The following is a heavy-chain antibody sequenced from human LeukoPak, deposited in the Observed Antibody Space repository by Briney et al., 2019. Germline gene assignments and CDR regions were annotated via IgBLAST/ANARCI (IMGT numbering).Heavy chain of an antibody. D-gene: IGHD1-26*01. CDR1: GFTFSSYT. CDR3: ASEVGATEFDY. V-gene: IGHV3-30*01. CDR2: ISYHGRDE. J-gene: IGHJ4*02. Sequence: GGSLRLSCAASGFTFSSYTMHWVRQAPGKGLQWVAAISYHGRDEFYADSVRGRFTISRDISKNTPYLQMNSLTAEDTAVYYCASEVGATEFDYWGQGTLVTVSS.